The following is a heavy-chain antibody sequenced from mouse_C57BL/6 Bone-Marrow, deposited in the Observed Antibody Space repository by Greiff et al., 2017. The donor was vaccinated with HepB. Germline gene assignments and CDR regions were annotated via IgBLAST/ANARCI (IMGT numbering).Heavy chain of an antibody. Sequence: VQLVESGAELMKPGASVKLSCKATGYTFTGYWIEWVKQRPGHGLEWIGEILPGSGSTNDNEKFKGKATFTADTSSNTAYMQLSSLTTEDSAIYYCAKGVYSTLFAYWGQGTLVTVSA. V-gene: IGHV1-9*01. D-gene: IGHD2-5*01. CDR2: ILPGSGST. CDR3: AKGVYSTLFAY. CDR1: GYTFTGYW. J-gene: IGHJ3*01.